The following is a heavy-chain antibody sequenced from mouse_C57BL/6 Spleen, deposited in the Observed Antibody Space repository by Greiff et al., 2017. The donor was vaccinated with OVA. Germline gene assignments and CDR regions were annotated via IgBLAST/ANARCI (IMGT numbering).Heavy chain of an antibody. V-gene: IGHV3-6*01. CDR1: GYSITSGYY. CDR3: ARGAGDGYYVPFAY. J-gene: IGHJ3*01. CDR2: ISYDGSN. Sequence: EVKLQESGPGLVKPSQSLSLTCSVTGYSITSGYYWNWIRQFPGNKLEWMGYISYDGSNNYNPSLKNRISITRDTSKNQFFLKLNSVTTEDTATYYCARGAGDGYYVPFAYWGQGTLVTVSA. D-gene: IGHD2-3*01.